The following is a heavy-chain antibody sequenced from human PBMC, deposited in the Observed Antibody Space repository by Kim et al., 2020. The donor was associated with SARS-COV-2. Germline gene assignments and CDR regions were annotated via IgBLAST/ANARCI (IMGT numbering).Heavy chain of an antibody. J-gene: IGHJ4*02. Sequence: YTPSLKSRVTMSVDTSKNQFSLKLSSVTAADTAVYYCARTTGTTGLNFDYWGQGTLVTVSS. D-gene: IGHD1-7*01. V-gene: IGHV4-4*07. CDR3: ARTTGTTGLNFDY.